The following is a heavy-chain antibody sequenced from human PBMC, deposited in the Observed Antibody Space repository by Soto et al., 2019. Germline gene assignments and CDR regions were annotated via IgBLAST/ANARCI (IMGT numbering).Heavy chain of an antibody. D-gene: IGHD3-10*01. CDR1: GYDFTTYD. CDR3: ARGSYGDY. J-gene: IGHJ4*02. V-gene: IGHV1-18*01. Sequence: QVHLVQSGAEVKNPGASVKVSCKGSGYDFTTYDITWVRQAPGQGLEWMAWISAHNGNTNYAPNLQGRVTVTRDTSTSTAYIELRSLRSDDTAVYYCARGSYGDYWGQGALVTVSS. CDR2: ISAHNGNT.